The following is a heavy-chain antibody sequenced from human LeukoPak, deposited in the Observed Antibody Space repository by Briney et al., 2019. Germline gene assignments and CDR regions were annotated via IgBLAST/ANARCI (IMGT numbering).Heavy chain of an antibody. CDR2: IYSGGST. V-gene: IGHV3-66*01. CDR1: GFTVSSNY. CDR3: ARGLVATRNDAFDI. J-gene: IGHJ3*02. D-gene: IGHD5-12*01. Sequence: PGGSLRLSCAASGFTVSSNYMSWVRQAPGKGLEWVSVIYSGGSTYYADSVKGRFTISRDNAKNSLYLQMNSLRAEDTAVYYCARGLVATRNDAFDIWGQGTMVTVSS.